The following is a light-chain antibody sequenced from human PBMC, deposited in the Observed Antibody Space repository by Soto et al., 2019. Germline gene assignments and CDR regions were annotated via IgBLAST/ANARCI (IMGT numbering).Light chain of an antibody. V-gene: IGKV1-5*01. Sequence: IQMTQSPSTLSASVGDRVTITCRASQNVSTWLAWYQHKPRKAPKLLLFDVSNLESGVPSRFSGSGSGTEFTLTISNLQPDDFATYYCQQYESYSPWTFGQGTKVDIK. CDR1: QNVSTW. J-gene: IGKJ1*01. CDR2: DVS. CDR3: QQYESYSPWT.